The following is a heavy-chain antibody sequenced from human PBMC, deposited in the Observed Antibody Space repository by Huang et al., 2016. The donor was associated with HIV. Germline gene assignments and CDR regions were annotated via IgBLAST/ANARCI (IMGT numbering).Heavy chain of an antibody. CDR2: ICYSGST. D-gene: IGHD3-10*01. J-gene: IGHJ4*02. V-gene: IGHV4-39*01. Sequence: QLQLQESGPGLVKPSETLSLTCTVPGGSIRSDNYYWGWFRQPPGQGLDWIGSICYSGSTYYNPACKSRGTITGDTSKKQFSLKMRSGTAADTAVYYCARLPGSITMIRGVITDPYWGQGTLVTVSS. CDR3: ARLPGSITMIRGVITDPY. CDR1: GGSIRSDNYY.